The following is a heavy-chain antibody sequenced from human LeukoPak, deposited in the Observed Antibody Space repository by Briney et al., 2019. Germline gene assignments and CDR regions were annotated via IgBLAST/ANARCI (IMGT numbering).Heavy chain of an antibody. Sequence: KSSETLSLTCAAYGGSFSGYYWSWIRQPPGKGLEWIGEINHSGSTNYNPSLKSRVTISVDTSKNQFSLKLSSVTAADTAVYYCARVFRDYYDSSGYVPYFDYWGQGTLVTVSS. V-gene: IGHV4-34*01. CDR2: INHSGST. CDR3: ARVFRDYYDSSGYVPYFDY. J-gene: IGHJ4*02. CDR1: GGSFSGYY. D-gene: IGHD3-22*01.